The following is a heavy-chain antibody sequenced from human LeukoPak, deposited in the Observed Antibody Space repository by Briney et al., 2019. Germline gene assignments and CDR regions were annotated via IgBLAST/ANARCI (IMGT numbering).Heavy chain of an antibody. V-gene: IGHV1-2*02. CDR3: ASILSYCSSTTCYATGMDV. J-gene: IGHJ6*04. CDR2: INPNSGGT. Sequence: ASVKVSCKASGYTFTGYYMHWVRQAPGQGLEWMGWINPNSGGTNYAQKFQGRVTMTRDTSISTAYMELSRLRSDDTAVYYCASILSYCSSTTCYATGMDVWGKGTTVTVSS. D-gene: IGHD2-2*01. CDR1: GYTFTGYY.